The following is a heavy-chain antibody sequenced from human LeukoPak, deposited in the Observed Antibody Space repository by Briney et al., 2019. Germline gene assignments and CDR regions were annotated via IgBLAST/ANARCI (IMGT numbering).Heavy chain of an antibody. J-gene: IGHJ4*02. CDR1: GFTFSSYS. D-gene: IGHD4-11*01. V-gene: IGHV3-48*02. CDR3: ARDATPVYSNLYYFDY. Sequence: GGSLRLSCAASGFTFSSYSMNWVRQAPGKGLEWVSYISSSSSTIYYADSVKGRFTISRDNAKNSLYLQMNSLRDEDTAVYYCARDATPVYSNLYYFDYWGQGTLVTVSS. CDR2: ISSSSSTI.